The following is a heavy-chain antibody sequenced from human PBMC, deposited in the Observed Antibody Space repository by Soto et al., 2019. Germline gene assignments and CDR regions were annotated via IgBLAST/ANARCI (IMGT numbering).Heavy chain of an antibody. CDR2: ISGSGSST. D-gene: IGHD1-1*01. J-gene: IGHJ4*02. CDR1: GFTFSSYA. CDR3: AKSWERFDF. V-gene: IGHV3-23*01. Sequence: EVLLLESGGCLVQPGGSLRLSCAASGFTFSSYAMNWVRQAPGKGLEWVSLISGSGSSTYYVDSVKGRFTISRDNSRNTQYLQMNNLRAEDTAVYYCAKSWERFDFWGQGTLVTVSS.